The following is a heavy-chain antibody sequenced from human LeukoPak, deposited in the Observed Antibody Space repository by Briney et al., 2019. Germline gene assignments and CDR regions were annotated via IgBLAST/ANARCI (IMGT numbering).Heavy chain of an antibody. D-gene: IGHD5-18*01. J-gene: IGHJ4*02. CDR1: GFTFSSDG. V-gene: IGHV3-33*01. CDR3: ARVRTSKRGYSYGLPDY. CDR2: IWYDGSNK. Sequence: PGRSLRLSCAASGFTFSSDGMPWVRQAPGKGLEWVAVIWYDGSNKYYADSVKGRFTISRDNSKNTLYLQMNSLRAEDTAVYYCARVRTSKRGYSYGLPDYWGQGTLVTVSS.